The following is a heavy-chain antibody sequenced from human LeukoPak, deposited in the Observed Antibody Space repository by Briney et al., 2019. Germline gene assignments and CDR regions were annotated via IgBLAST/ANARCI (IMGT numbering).Heavy chain of an antibody. CDR1: GGSISSYY. CDR3: ARMYSSSPYYFDY. CDR2: IYYSGST. Sequence: SETLSLTCTVSGGSISSYYWSWIRQPPGKGLEYIGYIYYSGSTNYNPSLQSRVTISVDTPKNQFSLKLSSVTTVDTAVYYCARMYSSSPYYFDYWGQGTLVTVSS. D-gene: IGHD6-6*01. J-gene: IGHJ4*02. V-gene: IGHV4-59*01.